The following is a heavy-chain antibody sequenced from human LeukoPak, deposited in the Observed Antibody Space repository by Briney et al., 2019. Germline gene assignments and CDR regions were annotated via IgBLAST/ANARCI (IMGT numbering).Heavy chain of an antibody. D-gene: IGHD1-26*01. CDR3: ARDMVGAIDHPYFDY. Sequence: SVKVSCKASGGTFSGYAISWVRQAPGQGLEWMGGIIPIFGTANYAQKFQGRVTITADKSTSTAYMELSSLRSEDTAVYYCARDMVGAIDHPYFDYWGQGTLVTVSS. V-gene: IGHV1-69*06. CDR1: GGTFSGYA. J-gene: IGHJ4*02. CDR2: IIPIFGTA.